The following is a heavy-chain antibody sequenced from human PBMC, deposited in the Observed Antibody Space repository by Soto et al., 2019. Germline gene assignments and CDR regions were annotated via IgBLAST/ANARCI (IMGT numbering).Heavy chain of an antibody. CDR1: GYTFTSYW. D-gene: IGHD3-16*01. J-gene: IGHJ5*01. Sequence: PXDSLTISCQASGYTFTSYWIALVRQKPGEGLEWMGIIYPGDSDTRNSPSFHGQITISADKSTNTVYLQWRSLKASDTAMYYCARSPRGNEFNAYAWFDSWGQGTPVTVSS. CDR3: ARSPRGNEFNAYAWFDS. V-gene: IGHV5-51*03. CDR2: IYPGDSDT.